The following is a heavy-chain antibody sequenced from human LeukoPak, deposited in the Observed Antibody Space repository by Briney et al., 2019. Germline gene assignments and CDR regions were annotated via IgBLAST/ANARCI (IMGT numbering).Heavy chain of an antibody. V-gene: IGHV3-9*01. Sequence: GRSLRLSCAASGFTFDDYVMHWVRQAPGKGLEWVAGISWNSGSIGYADSVKGRFTISRDNAKNSLYLQMNSLRAEDTALYYCAKGGIFGVAPRGWGQGTLVTVSS. J-gene: IGHJ4*02. CDR1: GFTFDDYV. CDR3: AKGGIFGVAPRG. D-gene: IGHD3-3*01. CDR2: ISWNSGSI.